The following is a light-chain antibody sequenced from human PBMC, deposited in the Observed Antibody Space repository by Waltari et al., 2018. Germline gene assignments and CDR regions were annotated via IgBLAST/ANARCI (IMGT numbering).Light chain of an antibody. Sequence: QSVLTQPPSASGTPGQRVTISSSGASSTIGRNPVNWYQQLPRTAPKLLICANDQRPPGVPDRFSGSKSGSSAFLAISGLQSADEASYYCASWDDSLDGVIFGGGTKLTVL. J-gene: IGLJ2*01. CDR2: AND. CDR1: SSTIGRNP. CDR3: ASWDDSLDGVI. V-gene: IGLV1-44*01.